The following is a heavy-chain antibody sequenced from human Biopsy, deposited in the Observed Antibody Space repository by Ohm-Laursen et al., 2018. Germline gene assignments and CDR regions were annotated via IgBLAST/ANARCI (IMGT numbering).Heavy chain of an antibody. CDR2: MTPIP. D-gene: IGHD3/OR15-3a*01. Sequence: ASVKVSCKTSGYTFTSYYMHWVRQAPGQGLEWMGVMTPIPTYAQKFQGRLTLARDTSTSTVYMELSSLRSEDTAIYYCARRDSLDYWGRGTLVTVSS. CDR1: GYTFTSYY. V-gene: IGHV1-46*01. J-gene: IGHJ2*01. CDR3: ARRDSLDY.